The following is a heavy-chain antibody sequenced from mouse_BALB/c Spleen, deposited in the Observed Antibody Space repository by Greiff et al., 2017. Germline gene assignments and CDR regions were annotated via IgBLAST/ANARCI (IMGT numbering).Heavy chain of an antibody. V-gene: IGHV5-6*01. CDR1: GFTFSSYG. CDR3: ASDPSMDY. J-gene: IGHJ4*01. Sequence: EVQLVESGGDLVKPGGSLKLSCAASGFTFSSYGMSWVRQTPDKRLEWVATISSGGSYTYYPDSVKGRFTISRDNAKNTLYLQMSSLKSEDTAMYYCASDPSMDYWGQGTSVTVSS. CDR2: ISSGGSYT.